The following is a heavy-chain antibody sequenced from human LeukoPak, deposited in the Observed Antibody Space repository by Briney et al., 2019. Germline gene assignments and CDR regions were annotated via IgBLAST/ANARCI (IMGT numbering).Heavy chain of an antibody. D-gene: IGHD3-10*01. J-gene: IGHJ4*02. Sequence: ASVKVSCKASGYTFTDYYIHWVRQAPGQGLEWMAWITPNSAGTNSSRKFQDRVTLIRDTSISTAYMELTGLTSDDTAVYYCAILASGLNFWGQGTLVTVSS. V-gene: IGHV1-2*02. CDR1: GYTFTDYY. CDR2: ITPNSAGT. CDR3: AILASGLNF.